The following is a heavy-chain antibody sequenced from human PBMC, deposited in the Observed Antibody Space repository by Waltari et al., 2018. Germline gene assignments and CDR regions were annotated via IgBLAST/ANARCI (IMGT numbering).Heavy chain of an antibody. CDR2: INAGNGNT. J-gene: IGHJ5*02. Sequence: QVQLVQSGAEVKKPGASVKVSCTASGYTFPRSAMHWVRQAPGQRLEWMGWINAGNGNTKYSQKFQGRVTITRDTSANTAYMELSSLRSEDTAVYYCARWFVGSARRFDPWGQGTLVTVSS. D-gene: IGHD1-1*01. CDR1: GYTFPRSA. CDR3: ARWFVGSARRFDP. V-gene: IGHV1-3*01.